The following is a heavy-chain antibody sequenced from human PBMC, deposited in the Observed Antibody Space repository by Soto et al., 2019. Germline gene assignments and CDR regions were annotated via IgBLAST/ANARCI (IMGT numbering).Heavy chain of an antibody. CDR1: GFSLRGYS. CDR3: ARGAGYGDYGGY. Sequence: SGGGLVQPGGSLRLSCAASGFSLRGYSMSWVRQAPGKGLEWVSYISGTGSSIYADSVKGRFTISRDNAKNSVYLQMNSLGDDDTAVYYCARGAGYGDYGGYWGQGTLVTVSS. D-gene: IGHD4-17*01. J-gene: IGHJ4*02. V-gene: IGHV3-48*02. CDR2: ISGTGSSI.